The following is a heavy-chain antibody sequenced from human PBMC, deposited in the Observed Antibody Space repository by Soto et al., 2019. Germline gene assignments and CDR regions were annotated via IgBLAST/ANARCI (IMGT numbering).Heavy chain of an antibody. D-gene: IGHD6-13*01. Sequence: EVHLVESGGGLVQPGGSLRLSCAASGFTFSNYWMHWVRQAPGKGLVWVSRIRGDGSMTNYADSVKGRFTISRDNAKNTLHVQMNSLSAEDTAVYYCVKEGLAADFDSWGQGTLVTVSS. CDR2: IRGDGSMT. V-gene: IGHV3-74*01. CDR1: GFTFSNYW. CDR3: VKEGLAADFDS. J-gene: IGHJ4*02.